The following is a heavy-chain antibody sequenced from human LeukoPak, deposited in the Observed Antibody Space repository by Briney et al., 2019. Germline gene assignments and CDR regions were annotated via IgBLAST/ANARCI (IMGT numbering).Heavy chain of an antibody. V-gene: IGHV5-51*01. D-gene: IGHD2-15*01. Sequence: GESLKISCKASGYTFTNYWIGWVRHTPGKGLEWMGIIHPGDSYTRYRTSFQGQVTMSVDESTSTAYLHWTSLKASDTAIYYCARYAGYCTGGRCYSFYYFDYWGQGTLVTVSS. CDR1: GYTFTNYW. J-gene: IGHJ4*02. CDR3: ARYAGYCTGGRCYSFYYFDY. CDR2: IHPGDSYT.